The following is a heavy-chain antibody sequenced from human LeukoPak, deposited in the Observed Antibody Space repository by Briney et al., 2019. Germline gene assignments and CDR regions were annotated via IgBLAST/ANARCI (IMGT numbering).Heavy chain of an antibody. J-gene: IGHJ4*02. V-gene: IGHV4-4*07. CDR3: ARDCSGGNCYPAGFDY. D-gene: IGHD2-15*01. CDR2: IYTSGST. Sequence: PSETLSLTCTVSGGSISSYYWNWIRQPAGKGLEWFGRIYTSGSTNYNPSLKSRVTMSGDTSKNQFSLKLSSVTAADTAVYYCARDCSGGNCYPAGFDYWGQGTLVTVSS. CDR1: GGSISSYY.